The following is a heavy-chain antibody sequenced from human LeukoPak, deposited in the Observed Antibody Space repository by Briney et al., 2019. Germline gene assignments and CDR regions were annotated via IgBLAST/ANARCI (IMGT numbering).Heavy chain of an antibody. CDR3: ARDGYNHRGFDY. Sequence: PSETLSLTCTVSGGSISSYYWSWIRQPPGKGLEWIGYIYYSGSTNYNPSLKSRVTISVDTSKNQFSLKLSSVTAADTAVYYCARDGYNHRGFDYWGQGTLVTVSS. CDR1: GGSISSYY. V-gene: IGHV4-59*01. J-gene: IGHJ4*02. CDR2: IYYSGST. D-gene: IGHD5-24*01.